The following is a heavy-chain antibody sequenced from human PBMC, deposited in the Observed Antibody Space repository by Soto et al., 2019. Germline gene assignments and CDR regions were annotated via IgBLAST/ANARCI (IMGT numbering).Heavy chain of an antibody. Sequence: SETLSLTCTVSGGSISPYYWSWIRQPAGKGLEWIGRIYASGSTNYNPSLKGRVTMSVATSKNQFSLELSSVTAADTAVYYCARGGMVIIPTATAFDYWGQGTLVTVSS. CDR1: GGSISPYY. CDR3: ARGGMVIIPTATAFDY. CDR2: IYASGST. D-gene: IGHD2-2*01. J-gene: IGHJ4*02. V-gene: IGHV4-4*07.